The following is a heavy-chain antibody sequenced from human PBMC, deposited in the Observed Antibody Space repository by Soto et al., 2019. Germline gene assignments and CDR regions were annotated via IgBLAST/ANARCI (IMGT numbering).Heavy chain of an antibody. V-gene: IGHV4-59*08. CDR2: VFYSGST. Sequence: QVQLQESGPGLVKPSETLSLTCSVSGGSISSNYWSWIRQPPGKGLEWIGCVFYSGSTNYNPSLRSRVTIAIDTAKNQVSLKLSSVTAADTAVYYCAASLGVSGGTDYWGQGTLVTVSS. D-gene: IGHD2-15*01. J-gene: IGHJ4*02. CDR1: GGSISSNY. CDR3: AASLGVSGGTDY.